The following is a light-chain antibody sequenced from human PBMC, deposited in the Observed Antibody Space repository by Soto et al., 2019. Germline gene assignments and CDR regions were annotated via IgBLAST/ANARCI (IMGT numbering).Light chain of an antibody. CDR3: QQYGSAPRVT. CDR2: GAS. J-gene: IGKJ4*01. V-gene: IGKV3-20*01. Sequence: EIVLTQSTGTLSLSPGERATLSCRASQSVSSSYLAWYQQKPGQAPMLLIYGASSRATGITERFSGSGSGTDLTLTMSRLEPEDFAVYYCQQYGSAPRVTFGGGTKMEIK. CDR1: QSVSSSY.